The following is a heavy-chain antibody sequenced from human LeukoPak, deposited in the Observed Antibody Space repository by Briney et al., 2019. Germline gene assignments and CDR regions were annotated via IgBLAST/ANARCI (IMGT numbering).Heavy chain of an antibody. CDR3: AEAVNLGY. V-gene: IGHV3-48*03. J-gene: IGHJ4*02. CDR2: ISSSGRTI. CDR1: GFTFSSYE. D-gene: IGHD6-19*01. Sequence: GGSLRLSCAASGFTFSSYEMNWVRQAPGKGLEWVSYISSSGRTILYADSVKGRFTIYRDNAKNSLYLQMNSLRAEDTAVYYCAEAVNLGYWGQGTLVTVSS.